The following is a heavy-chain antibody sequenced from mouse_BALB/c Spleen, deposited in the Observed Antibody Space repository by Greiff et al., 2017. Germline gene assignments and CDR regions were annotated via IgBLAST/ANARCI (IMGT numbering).Heavy chain of an antibody. V-gene: IGHV1-80*01. CDR2: IYPGDGDT. CDR3: ASRGGYAMDY. D-gene: IGHD3-3*01. J-gene: IGHJ4*01. Sequence: VKLVESGAELVRPGSSVKISCKASGYAFSSYWMNWVKQRPGQGLEWIGQIYPGDGDTNYNGKFKGKATLTADKSSSTAYMQLSSLTSEDSAVYFCASRGGYAMDYWGQGTSVTVSS. CDR1: GYAFSSYW.